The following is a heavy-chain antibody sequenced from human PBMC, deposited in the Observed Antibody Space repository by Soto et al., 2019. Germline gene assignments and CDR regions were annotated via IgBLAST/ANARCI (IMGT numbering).Heavy chain of an antibody. D-gene: IGHD3-9*01. V-gene: IGHV4-59*01. J-gene: IGHJ4*02. CDR1: GGSISSDY. CDR3: ARGHDNYFFY. Sequence: PSETLSLTCTVSGGSISSDYWNWIRQPPGKGLEWIGYIYYSGITNYNPSLKSRVTISVDTSKNQFSLKLTSVTAADTAVYYCARGHDNYFFYWGQGTLVTVSS. CDR2: IYYSGIT.